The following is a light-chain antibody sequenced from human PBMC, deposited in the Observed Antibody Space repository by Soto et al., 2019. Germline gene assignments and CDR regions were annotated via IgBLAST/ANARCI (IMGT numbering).Light chain of an antibody. Sequence: DIEMTQSPSSLSASVWDRVTITCRASQTISSGLAWYQQKPGKAPTLLIYKASTLKSGVPSRFSGSGSGTEFTLTISSLQPEDFATYYCQHYNSYSEAFGQGTKVDIK. CDR2: KAS. V-gene: IGKV1-5*03. CDR3: QHYNSYSEA. J-gene: IGKJ1*01. CDR1: QTISSG.